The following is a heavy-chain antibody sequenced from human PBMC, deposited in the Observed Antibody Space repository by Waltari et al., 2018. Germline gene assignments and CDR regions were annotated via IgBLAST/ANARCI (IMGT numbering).Heavy chain of an antibody. V-gene: IGHV4-38-2*01. Sequence: QVQLQESGPGLVKPSETLSLTCAVSGYSISSGYYWGWIRQPPGKGLEWIGSIYHSGSTYNKPSLKSRVTISVDTSKNQFSRKLSSVTAADTAVYYCARLEDCTGGVSLCYGMDVWGQGTTVTVSS. CDR2: IYHSGST. J-gene: IGHJ6*02. CDR1: GYSISSGYY. CDR3: ARLEDCTGGVSLCYGMDV. D-gene: IGHD2-8*02.